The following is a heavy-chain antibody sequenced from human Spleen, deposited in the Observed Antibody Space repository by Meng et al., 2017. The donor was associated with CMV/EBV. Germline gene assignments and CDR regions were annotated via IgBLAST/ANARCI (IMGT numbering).Heavy chain of an antibody. Sequence: GESLKIYCAASGFIFSDYGMHWVRQAPGKGLEWVAFIRYDGSDKYYTDSVKGRFTISRDNSKSTLYMQMNSLKREDTAVYYCAKERSYGDYGDWGQGTLVTVSS. J-gene: IGHJ4*02. CDR2: IRYDGSDK. V-gene: IGHV3-30*02. D-gene: IGHD4-17*01. CDR3: AKERSYGDYGD. CDR1: GFIFSDYG.